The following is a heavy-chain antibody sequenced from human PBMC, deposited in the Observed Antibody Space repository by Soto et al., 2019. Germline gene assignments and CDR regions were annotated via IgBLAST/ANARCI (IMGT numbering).Heavy chain of an antibody. CDR1: GYTFTSYG. CDR3: ARDIVVVPAAIVSGYYYYGMDV. Sequence: ASVKVSCKASGYTFTSYGISWVRQAPGQGPEWMGWISAYNGNTNYAQKLQGRVTMTTDTSTSTAYMELRSLRSDDTAVYYCARDIVVVPAAIVSGYYYYGMDVWGQGTTVTVSS. CDR2: ISAYNGNT. J-gene: IGHJ6*02. V-gene: IGHV1-18*01. D-gene: IGHD2-2*02.